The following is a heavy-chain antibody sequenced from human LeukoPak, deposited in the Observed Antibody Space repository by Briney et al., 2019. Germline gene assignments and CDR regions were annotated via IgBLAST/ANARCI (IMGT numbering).Heavy chain of an antibody. CDR3: ARGDGSRGKKMGFCFDL. CDR1: GGSISSSSYY. J-gene: IGHJ2*01. D-gene: IGHD5-24*01. CDR2: IYYSGST. Sequence: KPSETLSLTCTVSGGSISSSSYYWGWIRQPPGKGLEWIGSIYYSGSTYYNPSLKSRVTISVDTSKNQFSLKLSSVTAADTAVYYCARGDGSRGKKMGFCFDLWGRGTLVTVSS. V-gene: IGHV4-39*01.